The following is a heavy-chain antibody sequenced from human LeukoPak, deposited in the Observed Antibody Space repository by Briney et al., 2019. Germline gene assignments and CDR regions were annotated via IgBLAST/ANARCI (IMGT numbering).Heavy chain of an antibody. V-gene: IGHV4-4*07. J-gene: IGHJ5*02. Sequence: SETLSLTCTVSGGSISTYYWTWIRQPAGKGLEWIGRIYISGSTNYNPSLKSRDTMSVDTSKNQFSLKLTSVTAADTAVYYCARDIVLPARFDPWGQGTLVTVSS. CDR1: GGSISTYY. D-gene: IGHD3-16*02. CDR2: IYISGST. CDR3: ARDIVLPARFDP.